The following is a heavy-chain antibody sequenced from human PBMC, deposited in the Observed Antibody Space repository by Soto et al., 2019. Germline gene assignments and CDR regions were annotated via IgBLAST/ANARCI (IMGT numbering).Heavy chain of an antibody. CDR1: GYTFTDYG. Sequence: QVQLVQSGGEVKEPGASVRVSCKASGYTFTDYGFTWVRQAPGQGLEWMGWISAYNGDTKYAQKFQGRVTLTTDSSTNTAYMELRSLISDDAAVYYCARVPSYLPEDYWGQGNLVTVSS. D-gene: IGHD3-16*01. V-gene: IGHV1-18*01. CDR3: ARVPSYLPEDY. J-gene: IGHJ4*02. CDR2: ISAYNGDT.